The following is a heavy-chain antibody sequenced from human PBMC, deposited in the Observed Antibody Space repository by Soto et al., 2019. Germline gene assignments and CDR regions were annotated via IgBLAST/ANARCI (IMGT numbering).Heavy chain of an antibody. J-gene: IGHJ3*02. V-gene: IGHV1-2*04. D-gene: IGHD5-18*01. Sequence: GASVKVSCKASGYTFTGYYMHWVRQAPGQGLEWMGWINPNSGGTNYAQKFQGWVTMTRDTSISTAYMELSRLRSDDTAVYYCARVDTAMAPDAFDIWGQGTMVTV. CDR3: ARVDTAMAPDAFDI. CDR2: INPNSGGT. CDR1: GYTFTGYY.